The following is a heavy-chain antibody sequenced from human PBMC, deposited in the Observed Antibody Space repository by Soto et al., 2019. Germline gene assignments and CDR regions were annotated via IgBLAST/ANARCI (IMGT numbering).Heavy chain of an antibody. CDR1: GGSISPYY. V-gene: IGHV4-59*01. CDR2: VYYSGNT. J-gene: IGHJ6*03. CDR3: ARKGAAASYAHYYMDV. Sequence: QVQLQESGPGLVKPSETLSLTCTVSGGSISPYYWSWIRQPPGKGLEWIGYVYYSGNTNYNPSLERRVTISVYASRTRFSLNLTSATAADTAVYYCARKGAAASYAHYYMDVWGRGTAVTVSS. D-gene: IGHD6-13*01.